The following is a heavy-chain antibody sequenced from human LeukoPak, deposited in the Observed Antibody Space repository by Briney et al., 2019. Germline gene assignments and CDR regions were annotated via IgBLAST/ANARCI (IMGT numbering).Heavy chain of an antibody. V-gene: IGHV4-39*01. CDR2: INHSGST. CDR1: GVSISSSNSY. D-gene: IGHD3-10*01. J-gene: IGHJ2*01. CDR3: ARQTRGLLWFGRDKVGGRTRYFDL. Sequence: SETLSLTCTVSGVSISSSNSYWGWIRQPPGKGLEWIGEINHSGSTNYNPSLKSRVTISVDTSKNQFSLKLSSVTAADTAVYYCARQTRGLLWFGRDKVGGRTRYFDLWGRGTLVTVSS.